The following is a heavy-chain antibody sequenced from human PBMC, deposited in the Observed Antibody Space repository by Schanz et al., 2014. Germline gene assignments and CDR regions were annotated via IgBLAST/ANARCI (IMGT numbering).Heavy chain of an antibody. V-gene: IGHV4-34*01. CDR1: GGSLSGYF. CDR3: ASRRRMGISMVRGILKGWFDP. J-gene: IGHJ5*02. CDR2: ISHDGTT. Sequence: QVQLQQWGAGLLKPSETLSLTCAVYGGSLSGYFWSWIRQPPGKGLEWIGEISHDGTTNYNPSLKSRVTISGDTSKNQFSLNLTSVTAADTAVYYCASRRRMGISMVRGILKGWFDPWGQGTLVTVSS. D-gene: IGHD3-10*01.